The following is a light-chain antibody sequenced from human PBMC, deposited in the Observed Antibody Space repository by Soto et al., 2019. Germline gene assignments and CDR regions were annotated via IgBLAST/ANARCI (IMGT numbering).Light chain of an antibody. CDR1: QSVSSSY. CDR2: GAS. CDR3: QQYGSSPLT. Sequence: EIVLTQSPGTLSLSPAEIATLSCRASQSVSSSYLAWYQQKPGQAPRLLIYGASSRATGIPDRFSGSGSGTDFTLTISRLEPEDFAVYYCQQYGSSPLTFGEGTKVEIK. V-gene: IGKV3-20*01. J-gene: IGKJ4*01.